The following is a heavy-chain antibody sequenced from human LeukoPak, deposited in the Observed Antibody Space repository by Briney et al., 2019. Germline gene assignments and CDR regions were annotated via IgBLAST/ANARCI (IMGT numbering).Heavy chain of an antibody. CDR2: INHSGST. CDR1: GVSFSGYY. CDR3: ARAGAGHWLLQDAFDI. J-gene: IGHJ3*02. Sequence: SETLSLTCAVYGVSFSGYYWSWIRQPPGKGREWVGEINHSGSTNYNPSLKSRVTISVDTSKNQFSVKLSSVTAADTAVYYCARAGAGHWLLQDAFDIWGQGTMVTVSS. D-gene: IGHD3-9*01. V-gene: IGHV4-34*01.